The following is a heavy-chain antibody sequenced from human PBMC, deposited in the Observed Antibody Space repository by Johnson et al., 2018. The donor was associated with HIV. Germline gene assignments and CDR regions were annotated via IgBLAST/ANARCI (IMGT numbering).Heavy chain of an antibody. CDR2: VWYDGSNK. V-gene: IGHV3-33*01. Sequence: QVQLVESGGGVVQPGRSLRLSCAASGFTFSSYGMHWVRQAPGKGLEWVAVVWYDGSNKYYADSVKGRFTISRDNSKNTLYMQMNSLRAEDMAVYYCARGGLEMATITDAFDIWGQGTMVTVSS. CDR3: ARGGLEMATITDAFDI. D-gene: IGHD5-24*01. J-gene: IGHJ3*02. CDR1: GFTFSSYG.